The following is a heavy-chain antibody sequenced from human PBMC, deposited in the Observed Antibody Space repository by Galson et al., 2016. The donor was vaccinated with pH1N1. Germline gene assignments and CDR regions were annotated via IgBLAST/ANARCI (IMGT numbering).Heavy chain of an antibody. CDR1: GYRFSSSW. D-gene: IGHD4-17*01. V-gene: IGHV5-51*01. J-gene: IGHJ3*02. CDR2: IHLGGSHI. CDR3: ARQNDYGDYRGDAFDI. Sequence: QSGAEVKKPGESLKISRKGSGYRFSSSWIGWVRQMPGKGLEWMGIIHLGGSHIRYSPSFQGQVTISADKSINIVSLLWSSRKASDTAMNYCARQNDYGDYRGDAFDIWGQGTMVTVSS.